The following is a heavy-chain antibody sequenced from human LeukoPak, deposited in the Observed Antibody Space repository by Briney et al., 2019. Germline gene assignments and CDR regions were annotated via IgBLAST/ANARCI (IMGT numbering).Heavy chain of an antibody. CDR3: ARSHDHLWGNYPDY. D-gene: IGHD3-16*02. J-gene: IGHJ4*02. Sequence: SETLSLTCDVSGGSIDSTNWWNWVRQPPGKGLEWIGEIHHDGRINYNPSLKSRVTLSVDKSKNQFSLRLNSVAAADTAMYYCARSHDHLWGNYPDYWGQGTLVTVSS. CDR2: IHHDGRI. V-gene: IGHV4/OR15-8*01. CDR1: GGSIDSTNW.